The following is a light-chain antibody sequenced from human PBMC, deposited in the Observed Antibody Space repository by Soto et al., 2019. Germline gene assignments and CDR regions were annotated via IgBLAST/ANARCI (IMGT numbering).Light chain of an antibody. CDR3: QQFCSSPYT. J-gene: IGKJ2*01. Sequence: EIVLTQSSGTLSLSPGERATLSCRASQSVSSSYLGWYQQKPGQAPRLLMYGASSRATGIPDRFSGSGSGTDFTLTISRLEPEDFAVYYCQQFCSSPYTFGQGTKLEIK. CDR1: QSVSSSY. V-gene: IGKV3-20*01. CDR2: GAS.